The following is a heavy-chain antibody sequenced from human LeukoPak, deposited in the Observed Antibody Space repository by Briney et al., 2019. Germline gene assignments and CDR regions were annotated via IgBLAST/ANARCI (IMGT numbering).Heavy chain of an antibody. CDR3: ARRATVGAFDY. V-gene: IGHV4-61*08. D-gene: IGHD4-11*01. CDR1: GGSVSSGGYS. J-gene: IGHJ4*02. CDR2: IYYSGST. Sequence: SQTLSLTCAVSGGSVSSGGYSWSWIRQPPGKGLEWIGYIYYSGSTNYNPSLKSRVTISVDTSKNQFSLKLSSVTAADTAVYYCARRATVGAFDYWGQGTLVTVSS.